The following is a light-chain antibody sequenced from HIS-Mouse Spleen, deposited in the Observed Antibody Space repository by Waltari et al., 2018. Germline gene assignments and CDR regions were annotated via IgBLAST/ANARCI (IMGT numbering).Light chain of an antibody. J-gene: IGLJ3*02. Sequence: QLVLTQSPSASASLGASVTLTCTLSSGHSSYATPCHHQQPEKGPRYLMKLNSDGSHSKGDGIPDRFSGSSSGAERYLTISSLQSEDEADYYCQTWGTGIPWVFGGGTKLTVL. CDR2: LNSDGSH. CDR3: QTWGTGIPWV. V-gene: IGLV4-69*01. CDR1: SGHSSYA.